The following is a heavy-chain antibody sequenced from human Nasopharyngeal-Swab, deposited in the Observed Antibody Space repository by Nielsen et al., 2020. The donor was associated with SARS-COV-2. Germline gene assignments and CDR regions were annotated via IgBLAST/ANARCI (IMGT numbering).Heavy chain of an antibody. V-gene: IGHV4-39*01. Sequence: ETLSLTCTVSGGSISSSSYYWGWIRQPPGKGLEWIGSIYYSGSTYYNPSLKSRVTISVDTSKNQFSLKLSSVTAADTAVYYCARQPKQWLVQNPKLYFDYWGQGTLVTVSS. CDR1: GGSISSSSYY. CDR3: ARQPKQWLVQNPKLYFDY. D-gene: IGHD6-19*01. J-gene: IGHJ4*02. CDR2: IYYSGST.